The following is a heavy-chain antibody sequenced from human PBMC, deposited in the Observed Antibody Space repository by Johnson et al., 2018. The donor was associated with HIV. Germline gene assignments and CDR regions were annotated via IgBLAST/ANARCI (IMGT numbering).Heavy chain of an antibody. D-gene: IGHD3-10*01. CDR1: GFTVSSNY. CDR2: IYSGGST. V-gene: IGHV3-66*02. J-gene: IGHJ3*02. CDR3: ARDPGSITLIRGDAFDI. Sequence: EVQLVESGGGVVQPGRSLRLSCAASGFTVSSNYMSWVRQAPGKGLEWVSVIYSGGSTYYADSVKGRFTISRDNSKNTLYLQMNSLRPEDTAVYYCARDPGSITLIRGDAFDIWGQGTMVTVSS.